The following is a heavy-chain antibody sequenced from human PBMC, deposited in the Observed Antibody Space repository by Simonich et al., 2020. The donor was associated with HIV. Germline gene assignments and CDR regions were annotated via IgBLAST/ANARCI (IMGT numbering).Heavy chain of an antibody. J-gene: IGHJ3*02. V-gene: IGHV1-2*06. Sequence: QVQLVQSGAEVKKPGASVKVSCKASGYTFTDYNIHWVRQAPGQGFEWMGRVNPNSGGTDYPQKFQGRVTMTRDKSITTAYMELSRLRSDDTAFYYCATHGPGSYSSALDIWGQGTMVTVSS. CDR3: ATHGPGSYSSALDI. CDR1: GYTFTDYN. D-gene: IGHD1-26*01. CDR2: VNPNSGGT.